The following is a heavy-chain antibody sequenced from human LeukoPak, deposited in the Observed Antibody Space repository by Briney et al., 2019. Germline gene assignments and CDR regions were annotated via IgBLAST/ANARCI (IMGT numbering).Heavy chain of an antibody. V-gene: IGHV4-39*07. CDR3: ARVKYDCDSSRFDP. CDR1: GGSISSSSYY. CDR2: IYYSGST. Sequence: PSETLSLTCIVSGGSISSSSYYWGWIRQPPGKGLEWIGSIYYSGSTYYNPSLKSRVTISVDRSKNQFSLKLTSVTAADTAVYYCARVKYDCDSSRFDPWGQGTLVTVSS. J-gene: IGHJ5*02. D-gene: IGHD3-22*01.